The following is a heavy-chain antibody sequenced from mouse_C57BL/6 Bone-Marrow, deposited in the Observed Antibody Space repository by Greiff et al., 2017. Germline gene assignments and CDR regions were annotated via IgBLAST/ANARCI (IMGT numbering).Heavy chain of an antibody. V-gene: IGHV2-9-1*01. J-gene: IGHJ4*01. D-gene: IGHD1-1*01. CDR3: ARNLPITTVAYYAMDY. CDR1: GFSLTSYA. Sequence: QVQLKQSGPGLVAPSQSLSITCTVSGFSLTSYAISWVRQPPGKGLEWLGVIWTGGGTNYNSALKSRLRLSKDNSKSQVFLQMNSLPTDDTARYYCARNLPITTVAYYAMDYWGQGTSVTVSS. CDR2: IWTGGGT.